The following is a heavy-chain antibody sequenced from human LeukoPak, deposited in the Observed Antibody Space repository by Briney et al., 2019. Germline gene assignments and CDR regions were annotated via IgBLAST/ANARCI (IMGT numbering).Heavy chain of an antibody. CDR3: ASWSPGDYVLDY. J-gene: IGHJ4*02. CDR1: GYTFTSYG. D-gene: IGHD4-17*01. V-gene: IGHV1-18*01. Sequence: GASVKVSRKASGYTFTSYGISWVRQAPGQGLEWMGWISAYNGNTNYAQKLQGRVTMTTDTSTSTAYMELRSLRSDDTAVYYCASWSPGDYVLDYWGQGTLVTVSS. CDR2: ISAYNGNT.